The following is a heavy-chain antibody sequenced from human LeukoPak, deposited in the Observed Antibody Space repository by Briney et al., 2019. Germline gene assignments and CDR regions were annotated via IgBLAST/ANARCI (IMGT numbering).Heavy chain of an antibody. D-gene: IGHD6-13*01. J-gene: IGHJ6*02. CDR1: GYSISSGYY. Sequence: PSETLSLTCTVSGYSISSGYYWGWIRQPPGKGLEWIGSIYHSGSTYYNPSLKSRVTISVDTSKNQFSLKLSSVTAADTAVYYCARAAVEGIAAALDVWGQGTTVTVSS. CDR3: ARAAVEGIAAALDV. CDR2: IYHSGST. V-gene: IGHV4-38-2*02.